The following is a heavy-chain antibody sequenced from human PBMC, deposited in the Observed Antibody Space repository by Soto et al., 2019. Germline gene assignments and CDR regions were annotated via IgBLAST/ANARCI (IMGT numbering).Heavy chain of an antibody. CDR2: ISWNSGSI. CDR1: GFTFDDYA. J-gene: IGHJ4*02. D-gene: IGHD3-22*01. CDR3: ARGLNYDSGGYYFDY. Sequence: EVQLVESGGGLVQPGRSLRLSCAASGFTFDDYAMHWVRQAPGKGLEWVSGISWNSGSIGYADSVKGRFTISRDNAKNTVSLRVNSLRAEDTAVYFCARGLNYDSGGYYFDYWGQGTLVTVSS. V-gene: IGHV3-9*01.